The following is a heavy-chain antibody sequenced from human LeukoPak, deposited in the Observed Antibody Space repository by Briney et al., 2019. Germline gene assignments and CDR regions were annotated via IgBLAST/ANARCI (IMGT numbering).Heavy chain of an antibody. J-gene: IGHJ5*02. CDR1: GGSVSSNSAA. CDR3: ARVQGHYDFWSGYYTKYNWFDP. Sequence: SQTLSLTCAISGGSVSSNSAAWNWIRQSPSRGLEWLGRTYYRSKWYNDYAVSVKSRITINPDTSKNQFSLQLNSVTPEDTAVYYCARVQGHYDFWSGYYTKYNWFDPWGQGTLVTVSS. D-gene: IGHD3-3*01. CDR2: TYYRSKWYN. V-gene: IGHV6-1*01.